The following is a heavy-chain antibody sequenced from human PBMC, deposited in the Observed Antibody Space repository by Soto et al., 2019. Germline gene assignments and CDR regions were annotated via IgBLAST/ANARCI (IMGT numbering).Heavy chain of an antibody. Sequence: QVQLQESGPGLVKPSGTLSLTCAVSGGSISSSNWWSWVRQPPGKGLAWIGEIYHSGSTNYNPYLKSRVTISVDKYRNQFSLKLSAVTAADTAVYYCAKHQNAPYRSGSYGGGGAFDNWGQGTMVTVSS. J-gene: IGHJ3*02. V-gene: IGHV4-4*02. D-gene: IGHD6-19*01. CDR3: AKHQNAPYRSGSYGGGGAFDN. CDR2: IYHSGST. CDR1: GGSISSSNW.